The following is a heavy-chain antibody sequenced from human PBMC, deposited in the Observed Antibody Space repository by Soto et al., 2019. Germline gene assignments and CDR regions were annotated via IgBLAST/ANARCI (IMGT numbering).Heavy chain of an antibody. D-gene: IGHD3-16*01. V-gene: IGHV4-34*01. Sequence: PSETLSLTCAVYGGSFSGYYWSWIRQPPGKGLEWIGEINHSGSTNYNPSLKSRVTISIDMSKNQFSLKLSSVTAADTAVYYCARARPPVGGLVDYWGQGTLVTVSS. CDR2: INHSGST. J-gene: IGHJ4*02. CDR3: ARARPPVGGLVDY. CDR1: GGSFSGYY.